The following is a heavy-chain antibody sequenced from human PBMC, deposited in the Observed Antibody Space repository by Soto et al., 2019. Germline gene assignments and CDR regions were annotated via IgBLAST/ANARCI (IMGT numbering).Heavy chain of an antibody. D-gene: IGHD1-26*01. Sequence: QVQLVQSGAEVKKPGASVKVSCKASGYTFTGYYMHWVRQAPGQGLEWMGWINPNSGGTNYAQKFQGWVTMTRDTSISTAYMELSRLRSDDTAVYYCARVRVGARNDYSGGMDVWGQGTTVTVSS. V-gene: IGHV1-2*04. CDR2: INPNSGGT. CDR1: GYTFTGYY. J-gene: IGHJ6*02. CDR3: ARVRVGARNDYSGGMDV.